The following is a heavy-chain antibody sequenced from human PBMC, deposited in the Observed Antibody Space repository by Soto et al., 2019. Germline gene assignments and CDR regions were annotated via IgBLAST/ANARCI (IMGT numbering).Heavy chain of an antibody. CDR2: IVPRLGSP. CDR1: GGTFSDYA. Sequence: QVQLVQSGAEMRKPGSSLRVSCKASGGTFSDYAFSWVRQAPGQGLEWMGGIVPRLGSPNYAQKFGGRVTITADTPSSTVYMALSSLKFDDTAVHFYARDRIQLRRGKYSFSCMDVWGQGTTIIISS. V-gene: IGHV1-69*06. J-gene: IGHJ6*02. D-gene: IGHD5-18*01. CDR3: ARDRIQLRRGKYSFSCMDV.